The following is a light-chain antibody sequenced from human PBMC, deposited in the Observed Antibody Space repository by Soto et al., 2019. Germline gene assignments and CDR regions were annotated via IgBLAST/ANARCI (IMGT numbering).Light chain of an antibody. CDR1: QNIITW. Sequence: DIQMIQSPSTLSASVGDRVTITCRASQNIITWLAWYQQKPGKAPKLLIYKASSIESGVPSRFSGSGSGTEFPLTISSLQPDDFASYYCQQYNSALGITFGPGTKVDIK. CDR2: KAS. CDR3: QQYNSALGIT. J-gene: IGKJ3*01. V-gene: IGKV1-5*03.